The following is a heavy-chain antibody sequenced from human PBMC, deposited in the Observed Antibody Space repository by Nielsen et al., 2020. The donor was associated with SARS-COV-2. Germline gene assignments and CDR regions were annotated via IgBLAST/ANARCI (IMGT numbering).Heavy chain of an antibody. J-gene: IGHJ4*02. Sequence: ASVKVSCKASGYTFTSYYMHWVRQAPGQGLEWMGIINPSGGSTSYAQKFQGRVTMTRDTSMSTVYMELSSLRSEDTAVYYCARIAYCGGDCYTNYFDYRGQGTLVTVSS. CDR3: ARIAYCGGDCYTNYFDY. CDR2: INPSGGST. CDR1: GYTFTSYY. V-gene: IGHV1-46*01. D-gene: IGHD2-21*02.